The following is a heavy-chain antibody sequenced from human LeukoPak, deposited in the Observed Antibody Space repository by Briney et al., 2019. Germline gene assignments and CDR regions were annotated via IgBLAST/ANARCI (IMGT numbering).Heavy chain of an antibody. V-gene: IGHV3-7*01. Sequence: PGGSLRLSCAASGFTFSSYWMSWVRQAPGKGLEWVANIKQDGSEKYYVDSVKGRFTISRDNAKNSLYLQMNSLRAEDTAVYYCAREDTSSGWTRRKVDYWGQGTLVTVSS. J-gene: IGHJ4*02. D-gene: IGHD6-19*01. CDR3: AREDTSSGWTRRKVDY. CDR1: GFTFSSYW. CDR2: IKQDGSEK.